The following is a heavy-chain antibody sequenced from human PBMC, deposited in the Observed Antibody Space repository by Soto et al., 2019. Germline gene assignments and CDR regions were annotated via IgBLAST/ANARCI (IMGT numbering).Heavy chain of an antibody. J-gene: IGHJ6*02. CDR2: ISSSGSTI. Sequence: PGGSLRLSCAASGFTFSSYEMNWVRQAPGKGLEWVSYISSSGSTIYYADSVKGRFTISRDNAKNSLYLQMNSLRAEDTAVYYCARDELGYCSGGSCSYYYYYYGMDVWRQGTTVTVSS. CDR1: GFTFSSYE. D-gene: IGHD2-15*01. CDR3: ARDELGYCSGGSCSYYYYYYGMDV. V-gene: IGHV3-48*03.